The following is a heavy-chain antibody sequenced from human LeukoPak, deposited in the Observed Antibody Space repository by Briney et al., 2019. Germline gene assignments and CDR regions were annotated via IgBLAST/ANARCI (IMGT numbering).Heavy chain of an antibody. Sequence: SESLSLTCSVSGASVTRYYWSWIRQPVGKGLEWFGRIYTNGTVNYNPSLKSRVTMSRETSKNQFSLKLTSVTAADTAVYYCARLLGSSGYAGDWYFDLWGRGILVTVSS. D-gene: IGHD3-22*01. CDR3: ARLLGSSGYAGDWYFDL. V-gene: IGHV4-4*07. J-gene: IGHJ2*01. CDR1: GASVTRYY. CDR2: IYTNGTV.